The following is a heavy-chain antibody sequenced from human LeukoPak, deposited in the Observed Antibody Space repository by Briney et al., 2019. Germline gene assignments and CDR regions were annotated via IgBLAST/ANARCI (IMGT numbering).Heavy chain of an antibody. Sequence: GESLKISCKGSGYDSGYSLTSHWIAWVRQMPGKGLEWMGIIYPRDSKTIYSPSFQGQVTISVDTSINTAYLQWISLKASDTAMYYCARTRAAAGLNWFDPWGQGTLVTVSS. CDR3: ARTRAAAGLNWFDP. CDR2: IYPRDSKT. J-gene: IGHJ5*02. D-gene: IGHD6-13*01. CDR1: GYSLTSHW. V-gene: IGHV5-51*01.